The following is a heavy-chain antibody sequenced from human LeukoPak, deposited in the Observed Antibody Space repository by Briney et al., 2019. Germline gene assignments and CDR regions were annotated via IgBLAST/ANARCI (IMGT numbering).Heavy chain of an antibody. CDR2: ISRSGGTI. Sequence: GGSLRLTCAASGFTFSSYEINWVRQAPGKGPEWVSYISRSGGTIYYADSVKGRFTISRDNAKNSLYLQMNSLRAEDTAVYYCARAGISWGQGTLVTVSS. CDR1: GFTFSSYE. D-gene: IGHD1-1*01. CDR3: ARAGIS. V-gene: IGHV3-48*03. J-gene: IGHJ5*02.